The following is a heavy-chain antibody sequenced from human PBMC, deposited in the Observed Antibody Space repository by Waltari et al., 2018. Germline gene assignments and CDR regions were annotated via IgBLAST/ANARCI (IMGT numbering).Heavy chain of an antibody. Sequence: QVQLVQSGAEVKKPGSSVKVSCKASGGTFSSYAISWVRQAPGQGLEWMGGIIPILGTANYEQKVQGRGTITADEATSTAYMELSSLRSEDTAVYYCARVEDIVVVPDRAGYYYGMDVWGQGTTVTVSS. J-gene: IGHJ6*02. CDR1: GGTFSSYA. V-gene: IGHV1-69*01. D-gene: IGHD2-2*01. CDR2: IIPILGTA. CDR3: ARVEDIVVVPDRAGYYYGMDV.